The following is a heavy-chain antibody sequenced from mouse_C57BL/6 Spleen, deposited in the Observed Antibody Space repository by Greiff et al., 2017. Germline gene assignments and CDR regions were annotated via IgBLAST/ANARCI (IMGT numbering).Heavy chain of an antibody. CDR1: GYTFTSYW. J-gene: IGHJ3*01. CDR2: IDPSDSET. Sequence: VQLQQPGAELVRPGSSVKLSCKASGYTFTSYWMHWVKQRPIQGLEWIGNIDPSDSETHYNQKFKDKATLTVDKSSSTAYMQLSSLTSEDSAVYYCARKGYDGYSWFAYWGQGTLVTVSA. V-gene: IGHV1-52*01. CDR3: ARKGYDGYSWFAY. D-gene: IGHD2-3*01.